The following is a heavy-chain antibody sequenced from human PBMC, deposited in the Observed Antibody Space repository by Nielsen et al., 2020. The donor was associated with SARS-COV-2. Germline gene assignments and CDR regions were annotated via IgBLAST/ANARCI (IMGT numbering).Heavy chain of an antibody. J-gene: IGHJ4*02. CDR1: GYTFTGYY. Sequence: ASVKVSCKASGYTFTGYYMHWVRQAPGQGLEWMGRINPNSGATNYAQKFQGRVTMTRDTSISTAYMELSRLRSDDTAVYYCARDLGSSSWYDYWGQGTLVTVSS. CDR3: ARDLGSSSWYDY. V-gene: IGHV1-2*06. D-gene: IGHD6-13*01. CDR2: INPNSGAT.